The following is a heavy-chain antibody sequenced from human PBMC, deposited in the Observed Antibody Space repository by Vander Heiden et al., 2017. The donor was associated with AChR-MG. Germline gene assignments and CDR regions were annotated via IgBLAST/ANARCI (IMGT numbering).Heavy chain of an antibody. V-gene: IGHV1-46*03. CDR1: GYTFTSYY. CDR2: INPSGGST. Sequence: QVQLVQSGAEVKKPGASVKVSCKASGYTFTSYYMHWVRQAPGQGLEWMGIINPSGGSTSYAQKFQGRVTMTRDTSTSTVYMELSSLRSEETAVYYCARDLVGEGGGATKLHFDYWGQGTLVTVSS. J-gene: IGHJ4*02. CDR3: ARDLVGEGGGATKLHFDY. D-gene: IGHD1-26*01.